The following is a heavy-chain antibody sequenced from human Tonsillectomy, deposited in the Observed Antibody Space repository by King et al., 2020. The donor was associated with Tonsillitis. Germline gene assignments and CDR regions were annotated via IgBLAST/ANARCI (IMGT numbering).Heavy chain of an antibody. Sequence: VQLVESGGGVVQPGRSLRLPCAASGFTFRSYDMHWVRQAPGKGLEWVAVISSDGNNKYYVDSVKGRFTISRDNSKNTLYLQMNSLRAEDTAVYYCAKDVTPSSYNRPYYCFGMDVWGHGTTVTVSS. CDR3: AKDVTPSSYNRPYYCFGMDV. CDR1: GFTFRSYD. CDR2: ISSDGNNK. J-gene: IGHJ6*02. V-gene: IGHV3-30*18. D-gene: IGHD1-1*01.